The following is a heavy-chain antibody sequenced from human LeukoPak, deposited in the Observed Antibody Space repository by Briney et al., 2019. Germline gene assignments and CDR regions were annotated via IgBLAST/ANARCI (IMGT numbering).Heavy chain of an antibody. CDR2: ISSSGSTI. V-gene: IGHV3-48*03. CDR1: GFTFSSYG. Sequence: GGSLRLSCAASGFTFSSYGMNWVRQAPGKGLEWVSYISSSGSTIYYADSVKGRFTISRDNAKNSLYLQMNSLRAEDTAVYYCARGSIVVVVAATGGDYWGQGTLVTVSS. J-gene: IGHJ4*02. CDR3: ARGSIVVVVAATGGDY. D-gene: IGHD2-15*01.